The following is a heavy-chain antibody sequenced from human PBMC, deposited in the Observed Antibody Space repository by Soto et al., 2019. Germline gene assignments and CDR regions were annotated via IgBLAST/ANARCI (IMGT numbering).Heavy chain of an antibody. CDR1: GGSISSGGYS. D-gene: IGHD1-26*01. CDR3: AREGGSGSTDWYFNV. J-gene: IGHJ2*01. Sequence: QLQLQESGSGLVKPSQTLSLTCAVSGGSISSGGYSWSWLRQPPGKGLEWIGYIFHSGSTYYNPSLKSRVNISVDGSKNHSSLELSSVTAADTAVYYCAREGGSGSTDWYFNVWGRGTLVTVSS. V-gene: IGHV4-30-2*01. CDR2: IFHSGST.